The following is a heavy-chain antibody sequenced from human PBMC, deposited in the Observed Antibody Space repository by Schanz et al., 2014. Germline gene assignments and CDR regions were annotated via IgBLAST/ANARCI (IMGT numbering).Heavy chain of an antibody. D-gene: IGHD3-9*01. CDR3: ARDSRPNYDFLTAYYSIDY. CDR1: GFTFSSYG. Sequence: QVQLVESGGGVVQPGRSLRLSCVASGFTFSSYGMHWVRQAPGKGLEWVAVIWYDESNKYYADSVKGRFTMSRDNSKNTLYLQMNSLRAEDTAVYYCARDSRPNYDFLTAYYSIDYWGQGTLVTVSS. J-gene: IGHJ4*02. CDR2: IWYDESNK. V-gene: IGHV3-33*01.